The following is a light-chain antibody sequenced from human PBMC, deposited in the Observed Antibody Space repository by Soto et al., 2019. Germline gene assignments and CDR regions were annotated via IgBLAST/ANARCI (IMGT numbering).Light chain of an antibody. CDR3: QQHSHWPPWT. V-gene: IGKV3-11*01. J-gene: IGKJ1*01. CDR2: GAS. Sequence: EVVLTQSPATLSLSPGERATLSCRASQSFGSSLAWYQQKPGQAPRLLIHGASNRATGIPARFSGSGSGTDFTLTISNLEPEDFAVYYCQQHSHWPPWTFGQGTRVEI. CDR1: QSFGSS.